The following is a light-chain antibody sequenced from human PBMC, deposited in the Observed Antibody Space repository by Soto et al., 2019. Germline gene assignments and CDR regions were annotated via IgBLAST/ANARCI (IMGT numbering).Light chain of an antibody. V-gene: IGKV1-5*01. CDR3: HQYNSYSLS. CDR2: DAS. CDR1: QSISSW. J-gene: IGKJ4*01. Sequence: DIQMTQSPSTLSASVEDRVTITCRASQSISSWLAWYQQKPGKAPKLLIYDASSLESGVPSRFGGSGSGTEFTLTISSLQPDDFATYYSHQYNSYSLSFGGGTKVDIK.